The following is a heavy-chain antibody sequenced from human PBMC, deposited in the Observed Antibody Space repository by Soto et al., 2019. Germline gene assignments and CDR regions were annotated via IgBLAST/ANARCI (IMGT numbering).Heavy chain of an antibody. CDR3: ASALETPPIFGVVRPYFFDF. Sequence: QVQLQESGPGLVKSSQTLSLTCTVSGGSISSGGSYWSWIRQRPGKGLEWIGYIFYSDSFYYTTCLKGRVVILADTYKDQFTLKLSSVTDADTAVYYCASALETPPIFGVVRPYFFDFWGQGTLVTVSS. D-gene: IGHD3-3*01. V-gene: IGHV4-31*03. CDR2: IFYSDSF. J-gene: IGHJ4*02. CDR1: GGSISSGGSY.